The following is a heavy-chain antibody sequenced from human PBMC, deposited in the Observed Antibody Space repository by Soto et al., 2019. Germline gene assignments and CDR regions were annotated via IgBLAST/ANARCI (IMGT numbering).Heavy chain of an antibody. CDR3: ARSSGSAITSDFQH. CDR1: GFTFSSYS. V-gene: IGHV3-21*01. J-gene: IGHJ1*01. CDR2: ISSSSSYI. Sequence: AGCLRLACAASGFTFSSYSMKWVRQAPGKGLEWVSSISSSSSYIYYADSVKGRFTISRDNAKNSLYLQMNSLRAEDTAVYYCARSSGSAITSDFQHWGQGTLVTVSS. D-gene: IGHD3-22*01.